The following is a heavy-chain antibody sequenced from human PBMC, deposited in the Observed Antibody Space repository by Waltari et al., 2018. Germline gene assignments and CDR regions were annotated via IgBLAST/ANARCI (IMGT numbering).Heavy chain of an antibody. CDR2: IYHSGST. V-gene: IGHV4-4*02. CDR1: GGSISSSNR. CDR3: ARDPRFHYYDSTGLRTDRGGMDV. Sequence: QVQLQESGPGLVKPSGTLSLTCAVSGGSISSSNRWSWVRQPPGKGLAWVGEIYHSGSTNYNPSLKSRVTISVDKSKNQFSLKLSSVTAADTAVYYCARDPRFHYYDSTGLRTDRGGMDVWGQGTTVTVSS. D-gene: IGHD3-22*01. J-gene: IGHJ6*02.